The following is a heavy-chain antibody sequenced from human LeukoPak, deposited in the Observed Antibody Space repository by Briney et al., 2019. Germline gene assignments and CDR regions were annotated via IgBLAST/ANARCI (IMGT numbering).Heavy chain of an antibody. J-gene: IGHJ4*02. CDR3: ASPTDKNGVRDSSGWDLDY. CDR2: TIPIFGIA. V-gene: IGHV1-69*04. Sequence: SVKVSCKASGGTFSSYAISWVRQAPGQGLEWMGRTIPIFGIANYAQKFQGRVTITADKSTSTAYMELSSLRSEDTAVYYCASPTDKNGVRDSSGWDLDYWGQGTLVTVSS. CDR1: GGTFSSYA. D-gene: IGHD6-19*01.